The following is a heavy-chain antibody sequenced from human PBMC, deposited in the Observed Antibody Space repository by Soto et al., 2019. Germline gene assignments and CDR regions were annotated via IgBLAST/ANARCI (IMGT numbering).Heavy chain of an antibody. Sequence: EVHLVESGGGSVQPGGSLKLSCAGSGFAFSSYWIHWVRQVPGKGLVWVSRINGDGSTTSYADSVRGRFTISRDNAKDTLYLEMNSLRAEETALYYCARVGQGRYYFDYWGQGTLVTVSS. CDR2: INGDGSTT. J-gene: IGHJ4*02. CDR3: ARVGQGRYYFDY. CDR1: GFAFSSYW. V-gene: IGHV3-74*01.